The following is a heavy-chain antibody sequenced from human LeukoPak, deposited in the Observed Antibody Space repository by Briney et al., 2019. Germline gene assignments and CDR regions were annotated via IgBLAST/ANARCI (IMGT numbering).Heavy chain of an antibody. CDR2: ISGSGGST. CDR3: AKGPSPYSSSWNHFDY. Sequence: GGSLRLSCAASRFTFSSYAMSWVRQAPGKGLEWVSAISGSGGSTYYADSVKGRFTISRDNSKNTLYLQMNSLRAEDTAVYYCAKGPSPYSSSWNHFDYWGQGTLVTVSS. CDR1: RFTFSSYA. D-gene: IGHD6-13*01. V-gene: IGHV3-23*01. J-gene: IGHJ4*02.